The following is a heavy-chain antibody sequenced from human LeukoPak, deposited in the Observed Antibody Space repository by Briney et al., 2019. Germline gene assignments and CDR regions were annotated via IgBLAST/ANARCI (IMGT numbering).Heavy chain of an antibody. V-gene: IGHV3-74*01. Sequence: RGGSLRLSCSASGFTFSSFWMHWVRQAPGKGLFWVSRLNSDGSITNYADSVKGRFIISRDNAKNTLYLQMNSLRAEDTAVYYCARLGGGYVLDYWGQGTLVTVSS. J-gene: IGHJ4*02. CDR3: ARLGGGYVLDY. CDR2: LNSDGSIT. CDR1: GFTFSSFW. D-gene: IGHD5-12*01.